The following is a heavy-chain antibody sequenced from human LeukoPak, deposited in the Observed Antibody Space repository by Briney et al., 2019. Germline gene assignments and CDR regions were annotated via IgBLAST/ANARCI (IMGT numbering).Heavy chain of an antibody. J-gene: IGHJ4*02. CDR3: AKDHGRDYYGSGRYDY. CDR1: GFTFSSYG. Sequence: GGTLRLSCAASGFTFSSYGMSWVRQAPGKGLEWVSASSGSGGSTYYADSVKGRFTISRDNSKNTLYLQMNSLRAEDTAVYYCAKDHGRDYYGSGRYDYWGQGTLVTVSS. D-gene: IGHD3-10*01. V-gene: IGHV3-23*01. CDR2: SSGSGGST.